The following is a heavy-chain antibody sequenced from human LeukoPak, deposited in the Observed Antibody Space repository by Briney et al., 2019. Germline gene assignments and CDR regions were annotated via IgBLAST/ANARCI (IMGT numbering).Heavy chain of an antibody. CDR3: AREVYSSSAIYYYYYYMDV. D-gene: IGHD6-13*01. Sequence: GGSLRLSCAASGFTFISYGMHWVRQAPGEGLEWVAFIRYDGSNKYYADSVKGRFTISRDNSKNTLYLQMKSLRAEDTAVYYCAREVYSSSAIYYYYYYMDVWGKGTTVTVSS. V-gene: IGHV3-30*02. CDR1: GFTFISYG. J-gene: IGHJ6*03. CDR2: IRYDGSNK.